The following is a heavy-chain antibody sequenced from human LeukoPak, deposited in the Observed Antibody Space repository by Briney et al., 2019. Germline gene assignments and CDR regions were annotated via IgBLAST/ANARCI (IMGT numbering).Heavy chain of an antibody. CDR3: ARDRYDFWIGANDY. V-gene: IGHV1-2*02. Sequence: GASVKVSCKASGYTFTGYYMHWVRQAPGQGLEWMGWINPNSGGTNYAQKVKGRVTITRDTSISTAYLELSRLRSDDTAVYYCARDRYDFWIGANDYWGQGTLVTVSS. J-gene: IGHJ4*02. CDR2: INPNSGGT. CDR1: GYTFTGYY. D-gene: IGHD3-3*01.